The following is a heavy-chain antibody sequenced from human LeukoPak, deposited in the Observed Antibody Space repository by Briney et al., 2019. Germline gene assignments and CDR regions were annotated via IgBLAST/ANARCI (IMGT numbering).Heavy chain of an antibody. CDR3: AKSNGYGLIDI. Sequence: SETLSLTCAVYGGSFSGYYWSWIRQPAGKGLEWIGRIYTSGSTNYNPSLKSRVTISVDTSRNQFSLKLNSVTAADTAVYYCAKSNGYGLIDIWGQGTMVTVSS. CDR2: IYTSGST. J-gene: IGHJ3*02. D-gene: IGHD3-22*01. CDR1: GGSFSGYY. V-gene: IGHV4-59*10.